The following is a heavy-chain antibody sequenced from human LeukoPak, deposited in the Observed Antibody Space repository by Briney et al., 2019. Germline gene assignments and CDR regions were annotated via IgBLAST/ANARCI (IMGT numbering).Heavy chain of an antibody. CDR3: AREGYDFWGVYMDV. CDR1: GFTFSSYS. V-gene: IGHV3-48*01. J-gene: IGHJ6*03. CDR2: ISSSSTI. Sequence: GGSLRLSYAAPGFTFSSYSMNWVRQAPGKGLEWVSYISSSSTIYYADSVKGRFTISRDNAKNSLYLQMNSLRAEDTAVYYCAREGYDFWGVYMDVWGKGTTVTVSS. D-gene: IGHD3-3*01.